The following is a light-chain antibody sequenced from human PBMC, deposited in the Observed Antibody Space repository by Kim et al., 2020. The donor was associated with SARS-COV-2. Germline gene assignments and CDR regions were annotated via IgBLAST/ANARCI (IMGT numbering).Light chain of an antibody. V-gene: IGKV1-27*01. CDR1: QGISNY. Sequence: DIELTQSPSSLSASLGDRATITCRASQGISNYLAWYQQKPGKVPKLLIYAASTLQSGVPSRFSGSGSGTDFTLTISSLQPEDVATYYCQKYNSAPPFGGGTKVDIK. J-gene: IGKJ4*01. CDR2: AAS. CDR3: QKYNSAPP.